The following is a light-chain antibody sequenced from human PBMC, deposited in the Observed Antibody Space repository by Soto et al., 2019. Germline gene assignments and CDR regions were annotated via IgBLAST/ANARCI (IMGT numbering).Light chain of an antibody. CDR1: SNDVGRFDY. CDR3: CSYAGSSTPYV. V-gene: IGLV2-11*01. CDR2: DVN. Sequence: QSVLAQPRSVSGSPGQSVTISCTGTSNDVGRFDYVSWYQQHPGKAPKVIIYDVNERPSGVPNRFSGSKSCNTASLTISGLQADDEADYYCCSYAGSSTPYVFGTGTKVTVL. J-gene: IGLJ1*01.